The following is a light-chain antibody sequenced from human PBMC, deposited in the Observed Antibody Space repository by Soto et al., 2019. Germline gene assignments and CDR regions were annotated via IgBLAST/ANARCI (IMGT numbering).Light chain of an antibody. CDR1: SSDVGGYDH. Sequence: QSVLTQPASVSGSPGQSITISCTGTSSDVGGYDHVSWYQQHPGKAPKVLIYEVTNRPSGISNRFSGSKSGNTASLTISGLQADDEADYYCTSYSSSDIFYVFGTGTKVTVL. J-gene: IGLJ1*01. CDR3: TSYSSSDIFYV. V-gene: IGLV2-14*01. CDR2: EVT.